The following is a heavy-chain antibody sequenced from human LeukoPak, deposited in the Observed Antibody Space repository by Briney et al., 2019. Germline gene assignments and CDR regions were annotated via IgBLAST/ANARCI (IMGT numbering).Heavy chain of an antibody. CDR3: AKTITMIVVYDAFDI. D-gene: IGHD3-22*01. J-gene: IGHJ3*02. Sequence: GGSLRLSCAASGFTFSSYAMNWVRQAPGKGLEWVSAISGSGGSTYYADSVKGRFTISRDNSKNTLYLQMNSLRAEDTAVYYCAKTITMIVVYDAFDIWGQGTMVTVSS. CDR2: ISGSGGST. V-gene: IGHV3-23*01. CDR1: GFTFSSYA.